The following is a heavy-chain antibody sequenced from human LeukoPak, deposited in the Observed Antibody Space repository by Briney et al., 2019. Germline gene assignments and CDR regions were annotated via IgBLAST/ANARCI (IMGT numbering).Heavy chain of an antibody. V-gene: IGHV3-11*01. CDR3: ASAGIVGATTFLGPFDY. D-gene: IGHD1-26*01. J-gene: IGHJ4*02. CDR1: GFTFSDYY. Sequence: GGSLRLSCAASGFTFSDYYMSWIRQAPGKGLEWVSYISSSGSTIYYADSVKGRFTISRDNAKNSLYLQMNSLRAEDTAVYYCASAGIVGATTFLGPFDYWGQGTLVTVSS. CDR2: ISSSGSTI.